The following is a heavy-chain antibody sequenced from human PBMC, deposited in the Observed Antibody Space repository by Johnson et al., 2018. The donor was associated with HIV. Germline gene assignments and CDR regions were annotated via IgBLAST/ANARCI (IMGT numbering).Heavy chain of an antibody. V-gene: IGHV3-33*01. CDR3: ARAPGTAGGAFDI. J-gene: IGHJ3*02. CDR2: IWYDGSEK. Sequence: QVQLVESGGGVVQPGRSLRLSCAASGFTFSSYAMHWVRQAPGKGLEWVAVIWYDGSEKYYVDSVKGRFTISRDNAKQSLYLEMNSLKVEDTAIYYCARAPGTAGGAFDIWGQGTMVTVSS. D-gene: IGHD1-1*01. CDR1: GFTFSSYA.